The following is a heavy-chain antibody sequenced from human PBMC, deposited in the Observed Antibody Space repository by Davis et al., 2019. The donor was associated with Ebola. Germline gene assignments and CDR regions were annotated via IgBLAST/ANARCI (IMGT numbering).Heavy chain of an antibody. D-gene: IGHD3-22*01. V-gene: IGHV3-23*01. J-gene: IGHJ1*01. CDR1: GFTFSSYA. Sequence: PGGSLRLSCAASGFTFSSYAMSWVRQAPGKGLEWVSAISGSGGSTYYADSVKGRFTISRDNSKNTLYLQMNSLRAEDTAVYYCAKEGVTMIVVPEYFQHWGQGTLVTVSS. CDR2: ISGSGGST. CDR3: AKEGVTMIVVPEYFQH.